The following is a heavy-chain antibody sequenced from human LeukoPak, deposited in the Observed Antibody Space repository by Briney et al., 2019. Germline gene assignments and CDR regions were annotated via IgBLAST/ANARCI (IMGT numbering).Heavy chain of an antibody. J-gene: IGHJ4*02. CDR2: INPRDSDT. CDR1: GYDFVTYW. Sequence: GESLKISCVGSGYDFVTYWIAWVRQMPGKGLEWMAMINPRDSDTRYSPSFQGPVTISVDKSVRTTFLQWSSLRASDTAIYYCARERWGNLDFWGQGALVAVSS. V-gene: IGHV5-51*01. D-gene: IGHD4-23*01. CDR3: ARERWGNLDF.